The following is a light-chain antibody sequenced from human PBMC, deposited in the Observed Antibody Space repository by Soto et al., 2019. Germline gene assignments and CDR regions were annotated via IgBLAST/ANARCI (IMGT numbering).Light chain of an antibody. V-gene: IGKV3D-15*01. J-gene: IGKJ2*01. CDR3: QQYNNWPSYT. Sequence: VMTPSPAPLSVSPGERGTLSCRARQTVATNLARYQQKPGQAPRLLIYDASTSATGIPARFSGSGSGTEFSLTISSLQYEDDAVYYCQQYNNWPSYTFGQGTKVDIK. CDR1: QTVATN. CDR2: DAS.